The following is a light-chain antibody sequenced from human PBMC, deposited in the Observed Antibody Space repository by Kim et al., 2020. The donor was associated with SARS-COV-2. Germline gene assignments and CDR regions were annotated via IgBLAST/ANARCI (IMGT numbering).Light chain of an antibody. V-gene: IGKV3-20*01. CDR1: QSVASNY. CDR2: AAS. J-gene: IGKJ2*01. Sequence: EIVLTQSPGTLSLSPGDGATLSCRASQSVASNYLAWYQQKPGQAPRLLIYAASSRATGIPDRFSGSGSGTDFTLTISRLEPEDFAVYYCQQYAWTPRTLGQGTKLEIK. CDR3: QQYAWTPRT.